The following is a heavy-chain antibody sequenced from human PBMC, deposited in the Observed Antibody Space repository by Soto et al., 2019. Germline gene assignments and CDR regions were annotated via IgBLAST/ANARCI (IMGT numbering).Heavy chain of an antibody. Sequence: QVQLQESGPGLVRPSETLSLTCTVSGDAMSSNYWSWIRQPPGKGLEWIGYVYYAGATSYNPSLKSRVTISGATSKNQFSLKLSSVTAADTAVYYCARAMGDWGTYYYYYGMDVWGQGTTVTVSS. CDR1: GDAMSSNY. CDR3: ARAMGDWGTYYYYYGMDV. J-gene: IGHJ6*02. D-gene: IGHD3-16*01. CDR2: VYYAGAT. V-gene: IGHV4-59*01.